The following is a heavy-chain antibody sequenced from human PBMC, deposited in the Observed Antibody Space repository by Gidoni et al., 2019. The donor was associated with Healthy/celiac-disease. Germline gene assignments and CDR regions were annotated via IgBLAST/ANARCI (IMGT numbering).Heavy chain of an antibody. V-gene: IGHV1-2*02. CDR3: ARGPVGAAAVEYFQH. Sequence: QVQLVQSGAEVKKPGASVKVSCKASGYTFTGYYMHWVRQAPGQGLEWMGWINPNSGGTNYAQKFQGRVTMTRDTSISTAYMELSRLRSDDTAVYYCARGPVGAAAVEYFQHWGQGTLVTVSS. CDR1: GYTFTGYY. D-gene: IGHD6-13*01. CDR2: INPNSGGT. J-gene: IGHJ1*01.